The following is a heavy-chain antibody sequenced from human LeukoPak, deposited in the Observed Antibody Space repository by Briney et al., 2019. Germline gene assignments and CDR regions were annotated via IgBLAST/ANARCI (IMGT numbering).Heavy chain of an antibody. Sequence: GGSLRLSCAASGFTVSSNYMIWVRQAPGKGLEWVSVIYSGGSTYYADSVKGRFTISRDNSKNTLYPQMNSLRAEDTAVYYCARYDFWTAFDYWGQGTLVTVSS. CDR1: GFTVSSNY. D-gene: IGHD3-3*01. CDR3: ARYDFWTAFDY. V-gene: IGHV3-53*01. CDR2: IYSGGST. J-gene: IGHJ4*02.